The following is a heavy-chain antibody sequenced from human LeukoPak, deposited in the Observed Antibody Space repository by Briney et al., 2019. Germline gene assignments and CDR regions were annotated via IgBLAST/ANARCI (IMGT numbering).Heavy chain of an antibody. J-gene: IGHJ4*02. Sequence: PSETLSLTCTVSGGSISSSSYYWSWIRQPAGKGLEWIGRIYTSGSTNYNPSLKSRVTMSVDTSKNQFSLKLSSVTAADTAVYYCARFVGGNYYDSSGYADYWGQGTLVTVSS. V-gene: IGHV4-61*02. D-gene: IGHD3-22*01. CDR3: ARFVGGNYYDSSGYADY. CDR2: IYTSGST. CDR1: GGSISSSSYY.